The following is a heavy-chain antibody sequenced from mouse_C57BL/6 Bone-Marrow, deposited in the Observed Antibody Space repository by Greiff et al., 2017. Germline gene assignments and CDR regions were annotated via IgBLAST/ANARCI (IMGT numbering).Heavy chain of an antibody. CDR1: GYNFKNTY. CDR2: IDPANGNT. V-gene: IGHV14-3*01. J-gene: IGHJ2*03. Sequence: EVQLQQSVAELVRPGASVKLSCTASGYNFKNTYMHWVKQRPEQGLEWIGKIDPANGNTKYAPKFQGKATIAADTSSNTAYLQLSSLTSEDTAIYYCARSDGEYRGQGTSLT. CDR3: ARSDGEY.